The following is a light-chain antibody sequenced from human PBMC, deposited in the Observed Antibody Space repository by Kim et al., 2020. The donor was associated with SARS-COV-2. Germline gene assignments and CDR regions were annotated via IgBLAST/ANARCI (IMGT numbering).Light chain of an antibody. CDR1: QSVDSVY. Sequence: EVVLTQSPGTLSLSPGERATLSCRASQSVDSVYLAWYQQKPGQAPRLVMSATSRRATGTPDRFSGSGSGTDFTLTISRLEPEDFAGYYCQQYHNFRWTFGQGTKVDIK. CDR2: ATS. V-gene: IGKV3-20*01. CDR3: QQYHNFRWT. J-gene: IGKJ1*01.